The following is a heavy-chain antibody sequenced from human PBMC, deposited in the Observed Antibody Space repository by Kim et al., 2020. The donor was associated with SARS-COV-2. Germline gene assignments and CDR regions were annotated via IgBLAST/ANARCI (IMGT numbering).Heavy chain of an antibody. D-gene: IGHD3-10*01. CDR3: ASEIYTMIRGY. CDR2: VYDSGST. V-gene: IGHV4-39*01. J-gene: IGHJ4*02. CDR1: NGSISSSRYY. Sequence: SETLSLTCAVSNGSISSSRYYWGWIRQPPGKGLEWIGTVYDSGSTYYNPSLKTRVTISVDTSKNQFSLKLRSVTAADTAVYYCASEIYTMIRGYWGQGTLVTVSS.